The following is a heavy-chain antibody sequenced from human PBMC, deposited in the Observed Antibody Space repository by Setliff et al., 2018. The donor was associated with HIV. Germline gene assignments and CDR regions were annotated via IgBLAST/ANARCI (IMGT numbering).Heavy chain of an antibody. CDR1: GYTFTAYF. V-gene: IGHV1-2*02. CDR3: ARGGYYTSGTRFDP. CDR2: ISPNTGDT. D-gene: IGHD3-10*01. J-gene: IGHJ5*02. Sequence: ASVKVSCKTAGYTFTAYFLQWVRQAPGQGLEWIGWISPNTGDTGIALKFQGRVTMTRDTSTSTTYLELDRLTYDDTAIYYCARGGYYTSGTRFDPWGQGTLVTVSS.